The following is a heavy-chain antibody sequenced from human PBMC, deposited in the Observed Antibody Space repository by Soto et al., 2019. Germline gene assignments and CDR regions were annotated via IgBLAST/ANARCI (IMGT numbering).Heavy chain of an antibody. CDR3: ARRQGGARVAYYFDY. V-gene: IGHV3-7*05. D-gene: IGHD2-15*01. Sequence: EVQLVESGGGLVQPGGSLRLSCAASGFTFSSYWMSWVRQAPGKGLEWVANIKQDGSEKYYVDSVKGRFTISRDNAKNSLYLQMNSLRAEDTAVYYCARRQGGARVAYYFDYWGQGTLVTVSS. J-gene: IGHJ4*02. CDR2: IKQDGSEK. CDR1: GFTFSSYW.